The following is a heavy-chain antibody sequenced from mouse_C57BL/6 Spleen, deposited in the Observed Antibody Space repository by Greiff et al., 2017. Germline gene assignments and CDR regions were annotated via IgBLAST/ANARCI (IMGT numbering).Heavy chain of an antibody. CDR1: GFTFSDYY. V-gene: IGHV5-12*01. CDR3: AIRHVRIRDYAMDY. CDR2: ISNGGGST. J-gene: IGHJ4*01. D-gene: IGHD1-1*01. Sequence: EVKLLESGGGLVQPGGSLKLSCAASGFTFSDYYMYWVRQTPEQRLEWVAYISNGGGSTYYPDTVKGRFTISRDNANNTPYLQLSRLKSEDTAMDYCAIRHVRIRDYAMDYWGQGTSVTVSS.